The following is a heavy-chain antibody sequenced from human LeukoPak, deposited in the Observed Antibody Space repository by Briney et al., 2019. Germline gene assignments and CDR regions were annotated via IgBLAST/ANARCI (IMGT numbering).Heavy chain of an antibody. J-gene: IGHJ4*02. CDR1: GFTFSSYW. CDR2: IKQDGSEK. CDR3: AREISSYYYGSGSVDY. V-gene: IGHV3-7*01. D-gene: IGHD3-10*01. Sequence: GGSLRLSCAASGFTFSSYWMSWVRQAPGKGLEWVANIKQDGSEKYYVDSVKGRLTISRDDAKNSLYLQMNSLRAEDTAVYYCAREISSYYYGSGSVDYWGQGTLVTVSS.